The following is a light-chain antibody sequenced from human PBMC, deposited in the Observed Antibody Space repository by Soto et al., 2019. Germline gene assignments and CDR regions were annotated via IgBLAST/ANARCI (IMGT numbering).Light chain of an antibody. CDR1: QNIDNF. CDR2: AAS. V-gene: IGKV1-39*01. Sequence: DIQMTQSPSSVSASVGDTVTLTCRAHQNIDNFLHWYQQKPGEAPRLLIYAASKLNTGVPSRFSGTGSGTHFTLTISGLQPEDFATYYCQQCYSTPPRLTFGGGTKVEIK. J-gene: IGKJ4*01. CDR3: QQCYSTPPRLT.